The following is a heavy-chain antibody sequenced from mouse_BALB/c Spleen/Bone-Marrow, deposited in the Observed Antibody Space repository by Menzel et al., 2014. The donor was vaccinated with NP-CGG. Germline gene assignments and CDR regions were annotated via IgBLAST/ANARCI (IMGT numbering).Heavy chain of an antibody. CDR3: ASDYDYFDY. CDR2: ISRGSSTI. CDR1: GFTFSSFG. V-gene: IGHV5-17*02. D-gene: IGHD2-4*01. Sequence: EVKLVESGGGLVQPGGSRKLSCAASGFTFSSFGMHWVRQAPEKGLEWVAYISRGSSTIYYADTVKGRFTISRDNPKNTLFLQMTSLRSEDTAMYYCASDYDYFDYWGQGTTLTVSS. J-gene: IGHJ2*01.